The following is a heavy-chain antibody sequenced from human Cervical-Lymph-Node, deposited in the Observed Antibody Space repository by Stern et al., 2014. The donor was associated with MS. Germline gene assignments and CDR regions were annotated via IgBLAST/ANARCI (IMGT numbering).Heavy chain of an antibody. J-gene: IGHJ6*02. CDR1: GGTFSNYA. CDR3: ATNRPHSYYYDVDV. Sequence: VQLVESGAEVKKPGSSVRVSCKASGGTFSNYAFSWLRQAPGQGLEWMGGIIPIFGTANSAQNFQGRLTITADESTSTAYMALNSLGSEDTAVYYCATNRPHSYYYDVDVWGQGTTVTVSS. CDR2: IIPIFGTA. V-gene: IGHV1-69*01.